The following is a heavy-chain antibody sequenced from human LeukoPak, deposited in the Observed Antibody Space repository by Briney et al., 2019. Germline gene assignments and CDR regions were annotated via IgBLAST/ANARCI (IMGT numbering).Heavy chain of an antibody. J-gene: IGHJ3*02. CDR3: AKSRSVADAFDI. Sequence: GGSLRLSCEASGFPFSIYAMSWVRQAPGKGLEWVSSITRDYTTYYADSVKGHFTISRDNSKNMLSLQMNSLRAEDTAVYYCAKSRSVADAFDIWGQGTMVTVSS. CDR1: GFPFSIYA. D-gene: IGHD6-19*01. CDR2: ITRDYTT. V-gene: IGHV3-23*01.